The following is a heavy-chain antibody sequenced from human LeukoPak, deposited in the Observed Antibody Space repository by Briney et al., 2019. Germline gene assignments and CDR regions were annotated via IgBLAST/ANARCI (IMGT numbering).Heavy chain of an antibody. D-gene: IGHD2-21*02. CDR1: GYTFTSYY. CDR3: ARGMKGKEYCGGDSCGPWVGY. V-gene: IGHV1-46*01. Sequence: ASVKVSCKASGYTFTSYYMHWERQAPGQGLEWMGIINPSGGSTSYAQKFQGRVTMTRDTSTSTVYMELSSLRSEDTAVYYCARGMKGKEYCGGDSCGPWVGYWGQGTLVTVSS. CDR2: INPSGGST. J-gene: IGHJ4*02.